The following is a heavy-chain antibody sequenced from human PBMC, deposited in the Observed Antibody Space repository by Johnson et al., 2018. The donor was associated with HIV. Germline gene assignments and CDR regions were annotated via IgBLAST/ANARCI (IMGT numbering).Heavy chain of an antibody. D-gene: IGHD6-6*01. J-gene: IGHJ3*02. CDR1: GFTFSSYA. V-gene: IGHV3-30*04. Sequence: QVQLVESGGGVVQPGRSLRLSCAASGFTFSSYAMHWVRQAPGKGLEWVAVISYDGSNKYYADSVKGRFTISRDKSKNTLYLQMNSLRAEDTAVYYCARAERSSSGVDAFDIWGQGTMVTVSS. CDR2: ISYDGSNK. CDR3: ARAERSSSGVDAFDI.